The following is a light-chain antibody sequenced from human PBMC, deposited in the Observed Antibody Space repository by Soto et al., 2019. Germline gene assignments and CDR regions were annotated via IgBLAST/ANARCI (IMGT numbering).Light chain of an antibody. Sequence: DIQLTQSPSTLSASVGDRVTITCRASQNIGGWLAWYQQKPGKAPKFLIFDASSLESGVPSRFSGSGSGTEFTLTISSLQPDDFATYYCRQYNSYWTFGQGTKVDIK. CDR1: QNIGGW. CDR2: DAS. V-gene: IGKV1-5*01. CDR3: RQYNSYWT. J-gene: IGKJ1*01.